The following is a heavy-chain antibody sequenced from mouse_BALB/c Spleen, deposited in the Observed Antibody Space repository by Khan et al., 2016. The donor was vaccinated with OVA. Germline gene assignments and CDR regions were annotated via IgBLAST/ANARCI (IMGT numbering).Heavy chain of an antibody. J-gene: IGHJ3*01. V-gene: IGHV1-4*01. CDR1: GYTFTTYT. CDR3: VREGAYYRSDGWFAY. D-gene: IGHD2-14*01. CDR2: IIPSNDYT. Sequence: QVQLQQSGAELARPGASVKMSCKASGYTFTTYTIHWVKQRPGQGLEWIGYIIPSNDYTNYNQKFKDMATLTADKSSSTAYMQLSSLTSEDSAVYYCVREGAYYRSDGWFAYWGQGTLVTVSA.